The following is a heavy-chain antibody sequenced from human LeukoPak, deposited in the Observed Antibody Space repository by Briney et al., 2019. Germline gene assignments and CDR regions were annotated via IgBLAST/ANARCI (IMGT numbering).Heavy chain of an antibody. D-gene: IGHD6-13*01. CDR3: TRDQGWRSSWYVFDY. Sequence: GASVKVSCKASGGTFSSYAISWVRQAPGQGLEWMGGIIPIFGTANYAQKFQGRVTITADESTSTAYMELSSLRSEDTAVYYCTRDQGWRSSWYVFDYWGQGTLVTVSS. J-gene: IGHJ4*02. CDR1: GGTFSSYA. V-gene: IGHV1-69*13. CDR2: IIPIFGTA.